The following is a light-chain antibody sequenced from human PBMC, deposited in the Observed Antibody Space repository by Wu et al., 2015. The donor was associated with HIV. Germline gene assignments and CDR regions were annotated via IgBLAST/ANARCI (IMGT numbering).Light chain of an antibody. CDR2: GAS. J-gene: IGKJ2*03. CDR3: QHYNNWPPYS. V-gene: IGKV3-15*01. Sequence: EIVMTQSPATLSVSPGERATLSCRASQSVTNNLAWYQQIPGQPPRLLIYGASTRATGVPARFSGSGSGTEFTLTISSLQSEDFALYYCQHYNNWPPYSFGQGTKLEIK. CDR1: QSVTNN.